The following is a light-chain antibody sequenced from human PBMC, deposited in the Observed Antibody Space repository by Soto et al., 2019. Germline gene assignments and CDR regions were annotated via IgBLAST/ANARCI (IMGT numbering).Light chain of an antibody. Sequence: QSVLTQPPSVSGAPGQRVTISCTGSSSNIGAGYEVHWYQHLPGKAPKLLIYGNTNRPSGVPDRFSGSKSGTSASLAITVLQAEDEADDYCQSYDSSLSASYVFGGGTKVTVL. CDR3: QSYDSSLSASYV. CDR1: SSNIGAGYE. CDR2: GNT. V-gene: IGLV1-40*01. J-gene: IGLJ1*01.